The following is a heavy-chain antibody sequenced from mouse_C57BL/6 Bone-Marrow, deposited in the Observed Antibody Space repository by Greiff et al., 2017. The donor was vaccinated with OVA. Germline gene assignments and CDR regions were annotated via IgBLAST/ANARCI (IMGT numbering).Heavy chain of an antibody. CDR1: GYTFTSYW. CDR3: ARERRAGTHYAMDY. Sequence: QVQLQQPGAELVRPGTSVKLSCKASGYTFTSYWMHWVKQRPGQGLEWIGVIDPSDSYTNYNQKFKGKATLTVDTSSSTAYKQLSSLTSEDSAVYYCARERRAGTHYAMDYWGQGTSVTVSS. D-gene: IGHD4-1*01. J-gene: IGHJ4*01. CDR2: IDPSDSYT. V-gene: IGHV1-59*01.